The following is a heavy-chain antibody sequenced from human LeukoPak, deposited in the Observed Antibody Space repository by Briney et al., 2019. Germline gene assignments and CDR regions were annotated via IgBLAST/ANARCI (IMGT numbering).Heavy chain of an antibody. D-gene: IGHD2-15*01. CDR1: GGSISTYY. J-gene: IGHJ4*02. V-gene: IGHV4-59*01. CDR2: IYYSGSTNT. CDR3: ARGYCSGGSCSLLDY. Sequence: SEALSLTCRVSGGSISTYYWSWIRQPPGKGLEWIGYIYYSGSTNTNYKPSLKSRVNISVDTSKNQFSLKLSSVTAADTAVYYCARGYCSGGSCSLLDYWGQGTLVTVSS.